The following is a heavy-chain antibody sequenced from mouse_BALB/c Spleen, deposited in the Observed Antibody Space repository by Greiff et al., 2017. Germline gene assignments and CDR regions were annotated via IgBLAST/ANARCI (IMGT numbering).Heavy chain of an antibody. CDR3: ARWDSTTVVATDY. CDR1: GYAFTNYL. D-gene: IGHD1-1*01. CDR2: INPGSGGT. Sequence: VKLMESGAELVRPGTSVKVSCKASGYAFTNYLIEWVKQRPGQGLEWIGVINPGSGGTNYNEKFKGKATLTADKSSSTAYMQLSSLTSDDSAVYFCARWDSTTVVATDYWGQGTTLTVSA. J-gene: IGHJ2*01. V-gene: IGHV1-54*01.